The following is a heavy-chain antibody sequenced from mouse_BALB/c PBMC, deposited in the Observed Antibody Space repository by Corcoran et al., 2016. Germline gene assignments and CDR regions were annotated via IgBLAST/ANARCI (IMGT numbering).Heavy chain of an antibody. D-gene: IGHD2-14*01. Sequence: EVQLQQSGPELVKPGASMKISCKASGYSFTGYTMNWVKQSHGKNLEWIGLINPYNDGTKYNEKFKGKATLTSDKSASTAYMELSSLTSEDSAVYYCARGYDGFAYWGQGTLVTVSA. CDR2: INPYNDGT. CDR1: GYSFTGYT. CDR3: ARGYDGFAY. J-gene: IGHJ3*01. V-gene: IGHV1-18*01.